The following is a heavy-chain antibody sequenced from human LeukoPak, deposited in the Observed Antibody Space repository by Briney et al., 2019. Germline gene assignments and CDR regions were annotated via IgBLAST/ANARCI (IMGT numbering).Heavy chain of an antibody. CDR3: ARAGIAAAGPTANYYYMDV. Sequence: PGGSLRLSCAASGFTFSSYWMSWVRQAPGKGLEWVANIKQDGSEKYYVDSVKGRFTISRDNAKNSLYLQMNSLRAEDTAVYYCARAGIAAAGPTANYYYMDVWGKGTTVTVSS. D-gene: IGHD6-13*01. V-gene: IGHV3-7*01. CDR1: GFTFSSYW. J-gene: IGHJ6*03. CDR2: IKQDGSEK.